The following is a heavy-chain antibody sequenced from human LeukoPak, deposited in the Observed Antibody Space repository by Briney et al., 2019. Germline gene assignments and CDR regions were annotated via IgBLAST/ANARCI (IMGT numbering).Heavy chain of an antibody. CDR3: ARDPAMVANSFDY. D-gene: IGHD5-18*01. CDR2: ISSSSSTI. J-gene: IGHJ4*02. Sequence: GGSLRLSCAASGFTFSSYEMNWVRQAPGKGLEWVSYISSSSSTIYYTASVKGRFTISRDNAKSSLYLQMNSLRSEDAAVYYCARDPAMVANSFDYWGQGTLVTVSS. CDR1: GFTFSSYE. V-gene: IGHV3-48*03.